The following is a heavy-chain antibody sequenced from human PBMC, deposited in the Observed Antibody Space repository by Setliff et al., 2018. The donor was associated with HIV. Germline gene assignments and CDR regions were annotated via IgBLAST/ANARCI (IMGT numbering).Heavy chain of an antibody. CDR2: IIPIFGTA. J-gene: IGHJ5*02. Sequence: SVKVSCKASGGTFSSYAISWVRQAPGQGLEWMGGIIPIFGTANYAQKFQGRVTITADESTSTAYMELSSLRSEDTAAYYCARDPPPTTMVRGVINSGDWFDPWGQGTLVTVSS. CDR3: ARDPPPTTMVRGVINSGDWFDP. D-gene: IGHD3-10*01. CDR1: GGTFSSYA. V-gene: IGHV1-69*13.